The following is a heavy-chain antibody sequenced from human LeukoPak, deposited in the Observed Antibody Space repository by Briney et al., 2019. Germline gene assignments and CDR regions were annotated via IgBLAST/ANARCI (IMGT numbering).Heavy chain of an antibody. Sequence: SETLSLTCTVSGGSISSYYWSWIRQPPGKGLEWIGYIYYSGSTNYNPSLKSRVTISVDTSKNQFSLKLSSVTAADTAVYYCARTPRYSSGWYNWFDPWGQGTLVTVSS. CDR2: IYYSGST. D-gene: IGHD6-19*01. J-gene: IGHJ5*02. CDR3: ARTPRYSSGWYNWFDP. V-gene: IGHV4-59*08. CDR1: GGSISSYY.